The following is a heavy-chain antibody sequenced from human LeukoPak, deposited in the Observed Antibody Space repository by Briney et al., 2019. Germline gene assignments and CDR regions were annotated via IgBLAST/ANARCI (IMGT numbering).Heavy chain of an antibody. Sequence: SETLSLTCTVSGGSMSSGSYYWGWIRQPPGKGLEWIGSIYYSGSTYYNPSPKSRVTISVDRSKNQFSLKLSSVTAADTAVYYCASHYGSGSYFDYWGQGTLVTVSS. V-gene: IGHV4-39*01. CDR2: IYYSGST. D-gene: IGHD3-10*01. CDR3: ASHYGSGSYFDY. CDR1: GGSMSSGSYY. J-gene: IGHJ4*02.